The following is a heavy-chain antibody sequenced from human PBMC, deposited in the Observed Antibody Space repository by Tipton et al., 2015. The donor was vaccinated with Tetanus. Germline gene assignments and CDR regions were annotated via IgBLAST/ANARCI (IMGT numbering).Heavy chain of an antibody. J-gene: IGHJ3*02. CDR3: ARTRIAAAGNDAFDI. CDR2: INPNSGGT. D-gene: IGHD6-13*01. CDR1: GYTFTGYY. V-gene: IGHV1-2*05. Sequence: QSGAEVKKPGASVKVSCKASGYTFTGYYMHWVRQAPGQGLEWMGRINPNSGGTNYAQKFQGRVTMTRDTSISTAYTELSRLRSDDTVVYYCARTRIAAAGNDAFDIWGQGTMVTVSS.